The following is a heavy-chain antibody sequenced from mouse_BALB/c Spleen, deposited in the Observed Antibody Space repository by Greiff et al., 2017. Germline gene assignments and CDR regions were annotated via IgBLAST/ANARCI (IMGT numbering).Heavy chain of an antibody. D-gene: IGHD1-1*01. J-gene: IGHJ4*01. V-gene: IGHV5-17*02. Sequence: DVKLVESGGGLVQPGGSRKLSCAASGFTFSSFGMHWVRQAPEKGLEWVAYISSGSSTIYYADTVKGRFTISRDNPKNTLFLQMTSLRSEDTAMYYCARSKNYGSSYVYYAMDYWGQGTSVTVSS. CDR3: ARSKNYGSSYVYYAMDY. CDR1: GFTFSSFG. CDR2: ISSGSSTI.